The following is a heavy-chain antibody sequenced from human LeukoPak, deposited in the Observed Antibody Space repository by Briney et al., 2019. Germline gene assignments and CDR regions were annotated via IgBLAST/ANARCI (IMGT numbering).Heavy chain of an antibody. J-gene: IGHJ4*02. V-gene: IGHV5-51*01. D-gene: IGHD3-3*01. Sequence: GESLKISCRVSGYRFTRTWIAWVRQTPGKGLEYMGIIYPDDSDTRYSPSFQGQVNISADKSISTAYLQWSSLKASDTAMYYCARHGDFGGDWGQGTLVTVSS. CDR1: GYRFTRTW. CDR2: IYPDDSDT. CDR3: ARHGDFGGD.